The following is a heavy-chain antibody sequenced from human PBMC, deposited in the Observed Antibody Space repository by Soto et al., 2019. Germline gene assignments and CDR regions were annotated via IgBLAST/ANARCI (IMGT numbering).Heavy chain of an antibody. J-gene: IGHJ6*03. CDR1: GFTFSNYW. CDR3: ARGDCAGGTCYAFAGGFYYDIDV. Sequence: EVQLVESGGGLVQPGGSLRLSCAASGFTFSNYWMYWVRQAPGKGLEWVSRINSDGSVASYADSVKGRLTICRYNVKNTLYLRIDSLSVEDTAVDYCARGDCAGGTCYAFAGGFYYDIDVCGKGTRVNV. CDR2: INSDGSVA. V-gene: IGHV3-74*02. D-gene: IGHD2-15*01.